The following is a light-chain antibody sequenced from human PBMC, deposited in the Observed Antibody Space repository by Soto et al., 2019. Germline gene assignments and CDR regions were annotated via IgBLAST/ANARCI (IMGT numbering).Light chain of an antibody. Sequence: QSLLTQPASVSGSPGQSITISCTGTSSDVGGYNYVSWYQQHPGKAPKLIIYEVSNRPSGVSNRFSGSKSGNTASLTISGLQAEDEADYYCSSYTSSNTLGNVVGNGTKVTV. CDR2: EVS. V-gene: IGLV2-14*01. CDR1: SSDVGGYNY. CDR3: SSYTSSNTLGNV. J-gene: IGLJ6*01.